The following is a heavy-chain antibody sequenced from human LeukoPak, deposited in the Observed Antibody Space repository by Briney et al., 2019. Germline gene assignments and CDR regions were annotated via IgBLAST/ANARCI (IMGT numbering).Heavy chain of an antibody. CDR1: GYTFTSYA. D-gene: IGHD3-22*01. V-gene: IGHV1-69*05. J-gene: IGHJ1*01. Sequence: SVKVSCKASGYTFTSYAISWVRQAPGQGLESMGGIIPIFGTANYAQKFQGRVTITTDESTSTAYMELSSLRSEDTAVYYCAREDSSGYSIFQHWGQGTLVTVSS. CDR2: IIPIFGTA. CDR3: AREDSSGYSIFQH.